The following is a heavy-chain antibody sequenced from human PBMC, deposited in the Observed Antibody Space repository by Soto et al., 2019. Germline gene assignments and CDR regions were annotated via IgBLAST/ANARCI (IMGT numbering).Heavy chain of an antibody. V-gene: IGHV1-58*01. CDR2: IVVGSGNT. CDR3: AAAYSGYDWGFDAFDV. Sequence: QKQLVQSGPEVKKPGTSVKVSCKASGFTFRASAVQWVRQARGQRPEWIGYIVVGSGNTNYAQNLQDRVTITRDMSTSTAYMELSSLRSDDTAVYYCAAAYSGYDWGFDAFDVWGQGTMVTVSS. J-gene: IGHJ3*01. CDR1: GFTFRASA. D-gene: IGHD5-12*01.